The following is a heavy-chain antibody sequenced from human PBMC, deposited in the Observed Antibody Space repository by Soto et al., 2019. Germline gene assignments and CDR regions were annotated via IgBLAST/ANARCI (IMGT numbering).Heavy chain of an antibody. CDR2: ISYSGST. V-gene: IGHV4-30-4*01. CDR1: GGSISSGEYY. J-gene: IGHJ4*02. CDR3: ARLDLTQYYFDY. Sequence: SETLSLTCTVSGGSISSGEYYWTWIRQPPGKGLEWIGYISYSGSTHYSPTLKSRVSITVDTSKDQFSLNLASVSAEDTAVYYCARLDLTQYYFDYWGQGTLVTVSS. D-gene: IGHD3-3*01.